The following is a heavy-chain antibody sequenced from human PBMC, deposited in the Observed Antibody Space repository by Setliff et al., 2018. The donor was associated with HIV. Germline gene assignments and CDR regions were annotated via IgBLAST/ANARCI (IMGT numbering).Heavy chain of an antibody. D-gene: IGHD3-10*01. Sequence: LSLTCTVSGDSISSYYWSWIRQPPGKGLEWIGYSYTSGTTDYNPSLKSRVTISGDTSKNQFSLKLSSVTAADTAVYYCARDRRGYYYGSGSCYMDVWGTGTTVTVSS. CDR2: SYTSGTT. J-gene: IGHJ6*03. CDR3: ARDRRGYYYGSGSCYMDV. CDR1: GDSISSYY. V-gene: IGHV4-4*08.